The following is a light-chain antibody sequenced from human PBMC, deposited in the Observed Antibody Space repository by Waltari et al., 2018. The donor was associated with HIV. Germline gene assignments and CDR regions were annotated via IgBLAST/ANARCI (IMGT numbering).Light chain of an antibody. CDR3: QAWDSGTGV. Sequence: SYELTQPPSVSVSPGQSATITCSGDKFADKSVCWYQQKPGRSPVLFIYHYDKRLSGFPDRFSGSNSGNTATLTISGTQTMDEADYYCQAWDSGTGVFGTGTTVTVL. CDR2: HYD. J-gene: IGLJ1*01. V-gene: IGLV3-1*01. CDR1: KFADKS.